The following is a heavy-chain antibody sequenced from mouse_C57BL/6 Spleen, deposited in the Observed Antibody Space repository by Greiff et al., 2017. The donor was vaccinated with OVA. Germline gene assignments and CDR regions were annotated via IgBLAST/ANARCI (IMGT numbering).Heavy chain of an antibody. CDR3: ARASLEAWFAY. D-gene: IGHD6-1*01. Sequence: QVQLKESGAELVKPGASVKLSCKASGYTFTSYWMHWVKQRPGQGLEWIGMIHPNSGSTNYNEKFKSKATLTVDKSSSTAYMQLSSLTSEDSAVYYCARASLEAWFAYWGQGTLVTVSA. J-gene: IGHJ3*01. CDR1: GYTFTSYW. CDR2: IHPNSGST. V-gene: IGHV1-64*01.